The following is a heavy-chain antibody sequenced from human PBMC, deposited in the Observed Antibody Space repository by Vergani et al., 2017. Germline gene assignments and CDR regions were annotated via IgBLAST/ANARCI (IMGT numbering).Heavy chain of an antibody. Sequence: QVQLQQWGAGLLKPSETLSLTCAVYGGSFSGYYWSWIRQPPGKGLEWIGEINHSGSTNYNPSLKSRVTISVDTSKNQFSLKLSSVTAADTAVYYCAKDVEGGIAAAGTIPQHWGQGTLVTVSS. CDR2: INHSGST. J-gene: IGHJ1*01. CDR3: AKDVEGGIAAAGTIPQH. CDR1: GGSFSGYY. V-gene: IGHV4-34*01. D-gene: IGHD6-13*01.